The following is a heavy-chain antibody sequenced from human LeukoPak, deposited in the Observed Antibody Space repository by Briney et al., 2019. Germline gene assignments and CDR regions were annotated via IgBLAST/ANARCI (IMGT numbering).Heavy chain of an antibody. CDR3: AKDGYYYGMDV. CDR2: ISWNSGTI. J-gene: IGHJ6*02. Sequence: QAGRSLRLSCAASGLTFDNYAMHWVRQAPGKGLEWVSGISWNSGTIAYADSVKGRFTISRDNAKNSLYLQMNSLRPEDTALYYCAKDGYYYGMDVWGQGTTVTVSS. CDR1: GLTFDNYA. V-gene: IGHV3-9*01.